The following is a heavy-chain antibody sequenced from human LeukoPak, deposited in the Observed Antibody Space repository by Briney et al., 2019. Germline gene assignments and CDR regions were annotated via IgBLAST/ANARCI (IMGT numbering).Heavy chain of an antibody. Sequence: GGSLRLSCAASGFTFSSYAMSWVRQPPGKGLEWVSTISGSGGSTYYADSVKGRFTISRDNSKNTLYVQVNSLRAEDTALYYCAKGVQVPAASMFDPWGQGTLVTVFS. CDR2: ISGSGGST. CDR1: GFTFSSYA. D-gene: IGHD2-2*01. CDR3: AKGVQVPAASMFDP. V-gene: IGHV3-23*01. J-gene: IGHJ5*02.